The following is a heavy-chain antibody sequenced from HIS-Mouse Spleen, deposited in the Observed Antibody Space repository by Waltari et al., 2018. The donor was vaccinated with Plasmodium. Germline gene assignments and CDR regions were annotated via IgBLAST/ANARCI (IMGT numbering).Heavy chain of an antibody. CDR3: ARGMKSSSSAFDI. J-gene: IGHJ3*02. Sequence: EVQMVESGGGLIEPGGSLRLSCAASGCTVGRNYAHWLRQAPGKGLGWVSVIYSGGSTYYADSVKGRFTISRDNSKNTLYLQMNSLRAEDTAVYYCARGMKSSSSAFDIWGQGTMVTVSS. D-gene: IGHD6-6*01. V-gene: IGHV3-53*01. CDR2: IYSGGST. CDR1: GCTVGRNY.